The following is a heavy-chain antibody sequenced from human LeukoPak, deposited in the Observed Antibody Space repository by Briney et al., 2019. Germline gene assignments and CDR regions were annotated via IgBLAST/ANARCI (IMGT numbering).Heavy chain of an antibody. V-gene: IGHV3-23*01. CDR1: GFTFSSYA. J-gene: IGHJ4*02. CDR2: ISGSGGST. CDR3: ARESTEIVLMVYAEEEGFDY. Sequence: PGGSLRLSCAASGFTFSSYAMSWVRQAPGKGLEWVSAISGSGGSTYYADSVKGRFTISRDNSKNTLYLQMNSPRAEDTAVYYCARESTEIVLMVYAEEEGFDYWGQGTLVTVSS. D-gene: IGHD2-8*01.